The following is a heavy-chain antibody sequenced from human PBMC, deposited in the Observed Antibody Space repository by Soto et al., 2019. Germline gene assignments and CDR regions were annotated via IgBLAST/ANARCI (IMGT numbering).Heavy chain of an antibody. J-gene: IGHJ4*02. CDR1: GYTFTGFH. D-gene: IGHD3-10*01. CDR3: ARDARGDEAPMDY. V-gene: IGHV1-2*04. CDR2: INPNGGGR. Sequence: ASVKVSCKASGYTFTGFHIHWVRQAPGQGLEWMGWINPNGGGRNYAQKFQGWVTMTRDTSISTAYMELSRLRSDDTAVYYCARDARGDEAPMDYWGQGTLVTVSS.